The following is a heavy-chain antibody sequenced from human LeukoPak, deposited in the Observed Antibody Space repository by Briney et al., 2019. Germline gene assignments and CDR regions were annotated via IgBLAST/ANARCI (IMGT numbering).Heavy chain of an antibody. V-gene: IGHV4-59*08. CDR3: ARYTGTNSYYFDY. J-gene: IGHJ4*02. CDR1: GGSISSYY. D-gene: IGHD5-24*01. Sequence: SETLSLTCTVSGGSISSYYWSWIRQPPGKGLEWIGYIYYSGSTNYNPSLKSRVTISVDTSKNQFSLKLSSVTAADTAVYDCARYTGTNSYYFDYWGQGTLVTVSS. CDR2: IYYSGST.